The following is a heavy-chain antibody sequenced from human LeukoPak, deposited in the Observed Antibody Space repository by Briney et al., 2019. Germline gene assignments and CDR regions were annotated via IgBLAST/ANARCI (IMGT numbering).Heavy chain of an antibody. CDR1: GGSISSSSYY. D-gene: IGHD3-3*01. V-gene: IGHV4-39*07. J-gene: IGHJ4*02. CDR2: IYYSGST. CDR3: AREHPITIFGVVYPYYFDY. Sequence: KSSETLSPTCTVSGGSISSSSYYWGWIRQPPGKGLEWIGSIYYSGSTYYNPSLKSRVAISVDTSKNQFSLKLSSVTAADTAVYYCAREHPITIFGVVYPYYFDYWGQGTLVTVSS.